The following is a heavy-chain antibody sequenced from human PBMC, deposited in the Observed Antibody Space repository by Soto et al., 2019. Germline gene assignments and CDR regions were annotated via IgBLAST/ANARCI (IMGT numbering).Heavy chain of an antibody. CDR1: GDYITISSHY. D-gene: IGHD3-3*01. CDR3: ARIKIVGVLTSYMDA. J-gene: IGHJ6*03. Sequence: QLQLQESGPGLVKPSETLSLTCTVSGDYITISSHYWGWIRQPPGKGLEWITNIYYSGRTYYNPSLKSQLTISLDTSKNQVSLKLGSVTAADTAVYYCARIKIVGVLTSYMDALGKGTTVTVSS. CDR2: IYYSGRT. V-gene: IGHV4-39*01.